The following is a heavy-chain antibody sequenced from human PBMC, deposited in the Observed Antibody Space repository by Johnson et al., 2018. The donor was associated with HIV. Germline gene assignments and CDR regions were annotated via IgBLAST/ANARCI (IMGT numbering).Heavy chain of an antibody. CDR3: ARDPTTHNSRLTGDFGAFDI. CDR2: ISYAGSDK. V-gene: IGHV3-33*05. J-gene: IGHJ3*02. D-gene: IGHD7-27*01. CDR1: GFTFSYYG. Sequence: QVRLVESGGGVVQPGGSLRLSCAASGFTFSYYGIHWVRQAPGKGLEWVAVISYAGSDKYYSDSVKGRFTISRDNSKTTLYLQMNSLTAEDTALYYCARDPTTHNSRLTGDFGAFDIWGQGTMVTVSS.